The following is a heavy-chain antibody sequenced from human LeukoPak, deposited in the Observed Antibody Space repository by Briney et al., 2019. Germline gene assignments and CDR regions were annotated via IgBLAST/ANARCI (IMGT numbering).Heavy chain of an antibody. Sequence: GGSLRLSCVASGFTFSSYTMHWVRQAPGKGLEWVSSITISSTYIYYADSVKGRFTISRDNTKNSLYLQMSSLRAEDTAVYYCTREEAYCTSATCHFDYWGQGTLTTVSS. J-gene: IGHJ4*02. CDR1: GFTFSSYT. V-gene: IGHV3-21*01. CDR3: TREEAYCTSATCHFDY. CDR2: ITISSTYI. D-gene: IGHD2-2*01.